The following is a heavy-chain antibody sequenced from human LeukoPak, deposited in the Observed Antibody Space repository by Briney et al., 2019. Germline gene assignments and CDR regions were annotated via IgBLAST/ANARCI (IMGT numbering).Heavy chain of an antibody. J-gene: IGHJ6*03. D-gene: IGHD2-8*01. V-gene: IGHV3-30*02. CDR3: AKDRCSNGVGCYYYYMDV. CDR2: IQYDGSNE. Sequence: GGSLRLSCAASRFTFSSYGMHWVRQAPGKGVEWVAYIQYDGSNEQYADSVKGRFSISRDSSKNILYLQMNSLRAEDTAVYYCAKDRCSNGVGCYYYYMDVWGKGTTVTISS. CDR1: RFTFSSYG.